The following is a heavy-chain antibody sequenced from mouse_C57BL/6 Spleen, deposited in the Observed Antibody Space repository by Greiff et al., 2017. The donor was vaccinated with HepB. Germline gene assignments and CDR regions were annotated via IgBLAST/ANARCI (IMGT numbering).Heavy chain of an antibody. CDR1: GYTFTSYW. J-gene: IGHJ2*01. CDR3: ARETTVVFGY. Sequence: QVQLQQPGAELVKPGASVKLSCKASGYTFTSYWMLWVKQRPGQGLEWIGLIHPISGSTNYNEKFKSKATLTVDKSASTAYMQLSSLTAEDSAVYYWARETTVVFGYWGQGTTLTVSS. D-gene: IGHD1-1*01. V-gene: IGHV1-64*01. CDR2: IHPISGST.